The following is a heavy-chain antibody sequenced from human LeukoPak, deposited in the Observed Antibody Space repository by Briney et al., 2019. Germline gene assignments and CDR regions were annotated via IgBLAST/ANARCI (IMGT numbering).Heavy chain of an antibody. Sequence: PSETLSLTCTVSGGSISSGGYYWSWIRQPPGKGLEWIGYIYHSGSTYYNPSLKSRVTISVDTSKNQFSLKLSSVTAADTAVYYCARLNGVAARWGQGTLVTVSS. CDR2: IYHSGST. CDR1: GGSISSGGYY. V-gene: IGHV4-30-2*03. J-gene: IGHJ4*02. CDR3: ARLNGVAAR. D-gene: IGHD3-3*01.